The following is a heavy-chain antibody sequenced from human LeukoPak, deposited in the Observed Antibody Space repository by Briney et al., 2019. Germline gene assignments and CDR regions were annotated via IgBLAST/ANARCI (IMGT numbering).Heavy chain of an antibody. J-gene: IGHJ6*02. V-gene: IGHV3-11*06. Sequence: GGSLRLSCAASGFTVSDYYMSWIRQAPGKGLEWVSYISSRRSYTNYADSVKGRFTISRDNAKNSLYLQTNSLRAEDTAVYYCARTVIAAKENGMDVWGQGTTVTVSS. CDR1: GFTVSDYY. D-gene: IGHD2-15*01. CDR2: ISSRRSYT. CDR3: ARTVIAAKENGMDV.